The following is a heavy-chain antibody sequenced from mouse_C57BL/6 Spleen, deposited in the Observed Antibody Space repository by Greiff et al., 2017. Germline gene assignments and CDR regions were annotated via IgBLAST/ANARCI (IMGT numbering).Heavy chain of an antibody. D-gene: IGHD1-1*01. CDR1: GYTFTSYW. V-gene: IGHV1-64*01. Sequence: VQLQQPGAELVKPGASVKLSCKASGYTFTSYWMHWVKQRPGQGLEWIGMIHPNSGSTNYNEKFKSKATLTVDKSSSTAYMQLSSLTSEDSAVYYCARDGSSTWYFDVWGTGTTVTVSS. CDR2: IHPNSGST. J-gene: IGHJ1*03. CDR3: ARDGSSTWYFDV.